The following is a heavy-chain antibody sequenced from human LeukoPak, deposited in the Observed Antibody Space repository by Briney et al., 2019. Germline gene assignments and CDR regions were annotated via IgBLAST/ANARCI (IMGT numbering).Heavy chain of an antibody. CDR3: ARDRSGIAVAGLDY. Sequence: GRSLRLSCAASGFTFSSYAMHWVRQAPGKGLEWVAIISYDGSNKYYADSVKGRFTISRDNAKNSLYLQMNSLRAEDTAVYYCARDRSGIAVAGLDYWGQGTLVTVSS. CDR2: ISYDGSNK. V-gene: IGHV3-30*04. D-gene: IGHD6-19*01. J-gene: IGHJ4*02. CDR1: GFTFSSYA.